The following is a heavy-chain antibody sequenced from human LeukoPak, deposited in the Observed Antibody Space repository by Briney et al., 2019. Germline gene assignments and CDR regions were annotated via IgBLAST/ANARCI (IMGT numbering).Heavy chain of an antibody. J-gene: IGHJ5*02. CDR3: IRQNADSSGGWFDP. CDR1: GFSFSGSA. D-gene: IGHD6-19*01. V-gene: IGHV3-73*01. CDR2: IRGKPNNYAT. Sequence: GGSLRLSCAASGFSFSGSALHWVRQASGKGLEWVGRIRGKPNNYATAYAASLKGRFTISRDDSKNTAYLQMNSLKTEDTAVYYCIRQNADSSGGWFDPWGQGTLVTVSS.